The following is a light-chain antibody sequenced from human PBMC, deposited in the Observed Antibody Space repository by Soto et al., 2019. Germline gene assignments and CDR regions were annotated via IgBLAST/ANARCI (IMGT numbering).Light chain of an antibody. V-gene: IGLV2-14*01. CDR3: SSYTSSSTL. CDR1: SSDVGGHKY. Sequence: QSVLTQPPSASGSLGSSVTISCTGTSSDVGGHKYVSWYQHHPGKAPKLMIYAVTDRPSGVSSRFSGSKSGNTASLTISGLQAEDEADYYCSSYTSSSTLFGTGTKVTVL. CDR2: AVT. J-gene: IGLJ1*01.